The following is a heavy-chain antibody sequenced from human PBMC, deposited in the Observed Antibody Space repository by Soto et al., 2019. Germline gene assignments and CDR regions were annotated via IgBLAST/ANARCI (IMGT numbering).Heavy chain of an antibody. J-gene: IGHJ3*01. CDR3: AKDRRGGEYPAFDL. Sequence: EVQLLESGGGLVQPGGSLRLSCAASGFTVSDYDMGWVRQASGKGLEWVSLIRGDGGATYYADSVEGRLTISRDTSENTVYLQMNSLRAEDTALYYCAKDRRGGEYPAFDLWGQGTMVTVSS. CDR1: GFTVSDYD. V-gene: IGHV3-23*01. D-gene: IGHD2-21*01. CDR2: IRGDGGAT.